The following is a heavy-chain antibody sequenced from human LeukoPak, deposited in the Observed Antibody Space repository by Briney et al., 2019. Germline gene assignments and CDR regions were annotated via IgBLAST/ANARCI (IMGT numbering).Heavy chain of an antibody. CDR1: GFTFSSYS. V-gene: IGHV3-21*01. D-gene: IGHD3-3*01. CDR3: ASSRSGYFPLNY. CDR2: ISSSSSYI. J-gene: IGHJ4*02. Sequence: GGSLRLSSAASGFTFSSYSMNWVRQAPGKRLEWVSSISSSSSYIYYADTVKGRFTISRDNAKNSLYLQMNSLRAEDTAVYYCASSRSGYFPLNYWGQGTLVTVSS.